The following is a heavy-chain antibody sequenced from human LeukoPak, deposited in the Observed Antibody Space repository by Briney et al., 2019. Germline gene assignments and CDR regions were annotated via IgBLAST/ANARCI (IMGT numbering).Heavy chain of an antibody. V-gene: IGHV4-59*01. D-gene: IGHD3-3*01. CDR3: ARDVSYYDFWSGYYTGRSLGMDV. CDR1: GGSISSYY. Sequence: PSETLSLTCTVSGGSISSYYWSWIRQPPGKGLEWIGYIYYSGSTNYNPSLKSRVTISVDTSKNQFPLKLSSVTAADTAVYYCARDVSYYDFWSGYYTGRSLGMDVWGQGTTVTVSS. J-gene: IGHJ6*02. CDR2: IYYSGST.